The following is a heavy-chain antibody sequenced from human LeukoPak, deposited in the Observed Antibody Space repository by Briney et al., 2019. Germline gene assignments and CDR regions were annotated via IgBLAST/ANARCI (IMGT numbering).Heavy chain of an antibody. J-gene: IGHJ4*02. CDR1: GFTFNNYA. CDR2: IKTDGIST. V-gene: IGHV3-74*01. D-gene: IGHD5-18*01. Sequence: PGGSLRLSCAASGFTFNNYAMSWVRQAPGKGLVWVSRIKTDGISTSYADSVKGRFTISRDNAKNTLYLQMNSLRAEDTAVYYCARAGRVDTGFDYWGQGTLVAVSS. CDR3: ARAGRVDTGFDY.